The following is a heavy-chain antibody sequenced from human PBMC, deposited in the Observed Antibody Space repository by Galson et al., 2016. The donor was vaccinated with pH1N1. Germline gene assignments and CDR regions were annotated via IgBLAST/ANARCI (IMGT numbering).Heavy chain of an antibody. CDR3: AKDQRSGWSVVGGFMDQ. CDR1: GFTFRSYA. Sequence: SLRLSCAVSGFTFRSYAMNWVRQAPGKGPEWVSVISGGGTIHYADSVRGRFTISRDNSNNTVYLQMNSLGAEDTGVYYCAKDQRSGWSVVGGFMDQWGQGTLVTVSS. V-gene: IGHV3-23*01. D-gene: IGHD6-19*01. CDR2: ISGGGTI. J-gene: IGHJ4*02.